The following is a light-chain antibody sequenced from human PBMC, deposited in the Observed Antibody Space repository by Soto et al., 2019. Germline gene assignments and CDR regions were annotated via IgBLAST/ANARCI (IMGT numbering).Light chain of an antibody. Sequence: QSVLTQPPSASGTPGQRVTISCSGSSSNIGSNTVNWYQQLPGTAPKLLIYSNNQRPSGVPDRFSGSKSGTSASLAISGLQSEDEADYYCAAWDDSLNGRSVFGTGT. CDR2: SNN. V-gene: IGLV1-44*01. CDR1: SSNIGSNT. J-gene: IGLJ1*01. CDR3: AAWDDSLNGRSV.